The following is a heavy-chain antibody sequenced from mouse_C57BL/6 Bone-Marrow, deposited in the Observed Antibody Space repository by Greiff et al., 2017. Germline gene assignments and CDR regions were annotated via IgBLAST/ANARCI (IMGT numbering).Heavy chain of an antibody. V-gene: IGHV1-82*01. D-gene: IGHD1-1*01. CDR2: IYPGDGDT. Sequence: QVQLQQSGPELVKPGASVKISCKASGYAFSSSWMNWVKQRPGKGLEWIGRIYPGDGDTKYNGKFKGKATLTADKSSSTSYMQLRSVTSENSAVYFCAREGYYGSSPYWYFDVWGTGTTVTVSS. CDR3: AREGYYGSSPYWYFDV. J-gene: IGHJ1*03. CDR1: GYAFSSSW.